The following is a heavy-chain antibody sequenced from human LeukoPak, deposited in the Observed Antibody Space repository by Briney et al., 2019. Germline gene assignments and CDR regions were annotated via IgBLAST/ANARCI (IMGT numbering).Heavy chain of an antibody. CDR2: TRNKANSYTT. CDR3: ARAGRSGSYYDY. V-gene: IGHV3-72*01. CDR1: GFTFSDHY. Sequence: PGGSLRLSCAASGFTFSDHYMDWVRQAPGKGLEWVGRTRNKANSYTTEYAASVKGRFTISRDDSKNSLYLQMNSLKTEDTAVYYCARAGRSGSYYDYWGQGTLVTVSS. D-gene: IGHD1-26*01. J-gene: IGHJ4*02.